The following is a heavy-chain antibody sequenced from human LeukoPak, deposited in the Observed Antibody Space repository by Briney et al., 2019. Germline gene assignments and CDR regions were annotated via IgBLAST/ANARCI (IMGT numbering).Heavy chain of an antibody. CDR1: GFTFSSYG. CDR3: AKACSSTSCYGTFDY. Sequence: PGGSLRLSCAASGFTFSSYGMHWVRQAPGKGLEWVAVISYDGSNKYYADSVKGRFTISRDNSKNTLYLQMNSLRAEDTAVYYCAKACSSTSCYGTFDYWGQGTLVTVSS. V-gene: IGHV3-30*18. D-gene: IGHD2-2*01. J-gene: IGHJ4*02. CDR2: ISYDGSNK.